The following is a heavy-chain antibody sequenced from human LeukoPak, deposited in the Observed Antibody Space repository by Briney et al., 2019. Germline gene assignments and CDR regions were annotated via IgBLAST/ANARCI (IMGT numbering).Heavy chain of an antibody. D-gene: IGHD2-15*01. CDR3: TRGGGAPDY. CDR2: IRSKAYGGTT. CDR1: GFTFGDYA. V-gene: IGHV3-49*04. J-gene: IGHJ4*02. Sequence: PGGSLRLSCTASGFTFGDYAMSWVRQAPGKGLEWVGFIRSKAYGGTTESAASVKGRFTISRDDSKSVAYLQMNSLKTEDTAVYYCTRGGGAPDYWGQGTLVTVSS.